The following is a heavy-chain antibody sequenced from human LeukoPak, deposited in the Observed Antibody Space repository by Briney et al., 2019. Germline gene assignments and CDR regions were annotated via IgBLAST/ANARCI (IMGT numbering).Heavy chain of an antibody. CDR2: INPNSGGT. CDR3: ATGITIFGVVILDY. V-gene: IGHV1-2*06. J-gene: IGHJ4*02. CDR1: GYTFTGYY. Sequence: ASVKVSCKASGYTFTGYYMHWVRQAPGQGLEWMGRINPNSGGTNYAQKFQGRVTMTRDTSISTAYMELSRLRSDDTAVYYCATGITIFGVVILDYWGQGTLVTVSS. D-gene: IGHD3-3*01.